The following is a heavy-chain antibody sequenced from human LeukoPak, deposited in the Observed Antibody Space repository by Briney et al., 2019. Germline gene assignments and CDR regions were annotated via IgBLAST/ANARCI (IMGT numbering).Heavy chain of an antibody. J-gene: IGHJ6*03. V-gene: IGHV4-59*12. CDR2: IYYTGST. Sequence: SETLSLTCTLSGGSISTYYWSWVRQPPGKGLEWIGYIYYTGSTNYNPSLKSRVTISVDTSKNQFSLKVSSVTAADTAVYYCARRSRKERWFGESIKNSYYYMDVWGKGTTVTISS. CDR1: GGSISTYY. D-gene: IGHD3-10*01. CDR3: ARRSRKERWFGESIKNSYYYMDV.